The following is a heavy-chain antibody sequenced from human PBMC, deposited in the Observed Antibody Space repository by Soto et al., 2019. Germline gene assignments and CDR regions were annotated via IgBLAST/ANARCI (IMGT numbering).Heavy chain of an antibody. V-gene: IGHV3-23*01. CDR2: ISDSGGNT. D-gene: IGHD2-2*01. J-gene: IGHJ4*02. Sequence: GSLRLSCASSGFTFRRYAMSWVPQAPGKGLEWVSAISDSGGNTYYADSMKGRLTISRDNSKNTLYLQMNSLRAEDTAMYYCAKDLTSTSRTPDLWGQGTLVTVS. CDR3: AKDLTSTSRTPDL. CDR1: GFTFRRYA.